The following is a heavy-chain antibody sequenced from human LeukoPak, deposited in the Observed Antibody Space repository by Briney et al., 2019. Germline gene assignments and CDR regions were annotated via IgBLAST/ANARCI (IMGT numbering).Heavy chain of an antibody. D-gene: IGHD3-22*01. J-gene: IGHJ4*02. CDR1: GFIFKTYA. V-gene: IGHV3-30*02. Sequence: GGSLRLSCAASGFIFKTYAMHWVRQAPGKGLEWVAVIGYDGSNKYYADSVKGRFTISRDNSKNTLYLQMNSLRTEDTAVYFCAKEIYYDSSAFFDYWGQGTLVTVSS. CDR3: AKEIYYDSSAFFDY. CDR2: IGYDGSNK.